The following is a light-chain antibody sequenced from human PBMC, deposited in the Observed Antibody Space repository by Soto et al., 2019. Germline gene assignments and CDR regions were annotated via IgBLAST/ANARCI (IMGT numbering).Light chain of an antibody. CDR2: EAS. CDR3: HQTYSPPDT. CDR1: QSIDTH. Sequence: DIRMTQSPSSLSASVGDGVTITCRASQSIDTHLNWYQQHPGKAPNALIYEASNLQSGVPSRFSGSGSGTDFTLTISGLQPDDSATYYCHQTYSPPDTFGQGTKV. J-gene: IGKJ1*01. V-gene: IGKV1-39*01.